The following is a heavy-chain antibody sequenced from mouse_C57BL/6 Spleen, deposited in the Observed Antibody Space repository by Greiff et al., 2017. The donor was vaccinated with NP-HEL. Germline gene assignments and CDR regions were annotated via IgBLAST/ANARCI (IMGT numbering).Heavy chain of an antibody. D-gene: IGHD3-2*02. J-gene: IGHJ2*01. CDR2: IYPGDGDT. CDR1: GYAFSSSW. Sequence: VNVVESGPELVKPGASVKISCKASGYAFSSSWMNWVKQRPGKGLEWIGRIYPGDGDTNYNGKFKGKATLTADKSSSTAYMQLSSLTSEDSAIYFCARFQLRLPPFDYWGQGTTLTVSS. CDR3: ARFQLRLPPFDY. V-gene: IGHV1-82*01.